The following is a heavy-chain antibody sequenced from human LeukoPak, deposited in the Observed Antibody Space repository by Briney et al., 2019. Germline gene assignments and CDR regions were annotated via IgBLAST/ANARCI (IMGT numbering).Heavy chain of an antibody. Sequence: GGSLRLSCAASGFTFSSYEMNWVRQAPGKGLEWVSYISSSGSTIYYADSVKGRFTISRDNAKNSLYLQMNSLRAEDTAVYYCAVYYYDSSGYYFLLFDYWGQGTLVTVSS. J-gene: IGHJ4*02. CDR2: ISSSGSTI. V-gene: IGHV3-48*03. CDR1: GFTFSSYE. CDR3: AVYYYDSSGYYFLLFDY. D-gene: IGHD3-22*01.